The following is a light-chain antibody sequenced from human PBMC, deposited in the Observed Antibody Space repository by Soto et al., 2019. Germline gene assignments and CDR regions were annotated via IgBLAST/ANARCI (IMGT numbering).Light chain of an antibody. CDR3: QQYDTLPPYT. CDR2: DAS. CDR1: QDIGNY. J-gene: IGKJ2*01. Sequence: DIQMTQSPSSLSASVGDRVTIACQANQDIGNYLNWYQQKPGKAPRLLIYDASNLEIGVPSRFSGSGSGTDFTFTISNLQPEDIATYSCQQYDTLPPYTFGQGTQVELK. V-gene: IGKV1-33*01.